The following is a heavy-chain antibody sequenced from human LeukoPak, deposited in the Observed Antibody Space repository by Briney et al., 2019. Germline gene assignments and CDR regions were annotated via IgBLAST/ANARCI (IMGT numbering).Heavy chain of an antibody. Sequence: ASVKVSRKASGGTFSSYAISWVRQAPGQGLEWMGGIIPIFGTANYAQKFQGRVTITADESTSTAYMELSSLRSEDTAVYYCARGGRYDILTGRYYYYGMDVWGQGTTVTVSS. CDR3: ARGGRYDILTGRYYYYGMDV. J-gene: IGHJ6*02. CDR1: GGTFSSYA. V-gene: IGHV1-69*01. D-gene: IGHD3-9*01. CDR2: IIPIFGTA.